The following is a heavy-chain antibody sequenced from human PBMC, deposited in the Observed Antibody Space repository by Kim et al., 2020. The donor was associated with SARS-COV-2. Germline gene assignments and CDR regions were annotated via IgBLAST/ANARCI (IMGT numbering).Heavy chain of an antibody. Sequence: GGSLRLSCAASGFTFSDHYMTWIRQAPGKGLEWISHIDTTKNYADYADSVKGRFTISRDNAKRSLYLHMNSLRVEDTAIYYCARDPQFDILCGYYSDWGQGTLVTVSS. J-gene: IGHJ4*02. D-gene: IGHD3-9*01. CDR1: GFTFSDHY. CDR3: ARDPQFDILCGYYSD. CDR2: IDTTKNYA. V-gene: IGHV3-11*05.